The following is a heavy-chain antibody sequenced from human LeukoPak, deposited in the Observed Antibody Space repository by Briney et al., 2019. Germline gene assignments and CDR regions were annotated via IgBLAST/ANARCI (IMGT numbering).Heavy chain of an antibody. D-gene: IGHD6-13*01. V-gene: IGHV3-48*04. CDR1: GFTFSSYA. Sequence: PGGSLRLSCAASGFTFSSYAMSWVRQAPGKGLEWISYISSGDGPTYYADSVKGRFTISRDNAKNSLFLQMNSLRAEDTAVYYCAKDRASAAGTSFEYWGQGTLVTVSS. CDR3: AKDRASAAGTSFEY. CDR2: ISSGDGPT. J-gene: IGHJ4*02.